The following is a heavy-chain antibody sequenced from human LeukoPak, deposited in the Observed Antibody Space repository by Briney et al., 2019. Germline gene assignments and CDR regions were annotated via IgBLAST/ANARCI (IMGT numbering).Heavy chain of an antibody. CDR3: ATDIVDDSSGYYSRRQPPDFDY. D-gene: IGHD3-22*01. V-gene: IGHV1-69*04. Sequence: ASVKVSFKASVGTFSSYAISWVRQAPGQGREWMGRIIPILGIAKYAQKFQGRVTITADEYTSTAYMEPSSLRSEDTAVYYCATDIVDDSSGYYSRRQPPDFDYWGKGTLVTVSS. CDR1: VGTFSSYA. CDR2: IIPILGIA. J-gene: IGHJ4*02.